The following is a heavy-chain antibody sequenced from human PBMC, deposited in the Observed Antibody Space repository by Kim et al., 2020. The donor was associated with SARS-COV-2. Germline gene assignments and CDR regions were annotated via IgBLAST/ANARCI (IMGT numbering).Heavy chain of an antibody. Sequence: GGSLRLSCAASGFTFSDYYMSWIRQAPGKGLEWVSYIRSSGSTIYYADSVKGRFTISRDNAKNSLDLPMNSLRAEDTAVYYCARLIFGTYYYYYYYMDVWGKGTTVTDSS. CDR1: GFTFSDYY. D-gene: IGHD3-3*01. V-gene: IGHV3-11*01. CDR2: IRSSGSTI. J-gene: IGHJ6*03. CDR3: ARLIFGTYYYYYYYMDV.